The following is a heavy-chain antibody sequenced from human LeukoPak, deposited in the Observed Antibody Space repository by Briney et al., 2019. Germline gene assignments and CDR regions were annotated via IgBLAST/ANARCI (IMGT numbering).Heavy chain of an antibody. CDR1: GGSFSGYY. CDR2: INHSGST. CDR3: ARGRYRWIGAAAAYMDV. V-gene: IGHV4-34*01. J-gene: IGHJ6*03. Sequence: SETLSLTCAVYGGSFSGYYWSWIRQPPGKGLEWIGEINHSGSTNYNPSLKSRVTISVDTSKNQFSLKLSSVTAADTAVYYCARGRYRWIGAAAAYMDVWGKGTTVTVSS. D-gene: IGHD6-13*01.